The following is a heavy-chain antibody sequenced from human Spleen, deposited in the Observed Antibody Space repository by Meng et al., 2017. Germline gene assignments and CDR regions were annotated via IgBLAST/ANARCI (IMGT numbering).Heavy chain of an antibody. V-gene: IGHV3-23*01. CDR3: TNRGYDSSGYTTSIYWYFDL. CDR1: GFTFSSSA. J-gene: IGHJ2*01. D-gene: IGHD3-22*01. Sequence: GESLKISCAVSGFTFSSSAMSWVRQAPGKGLEWVSSISITGDTTRYADSVKGRFTVSRDNSKSTLHLQMNSLRAEDTAVYYCTNRGYDSSGYTTSIYWYFDLWGRGTLVTVSS. CDR2: ISITGDTT.